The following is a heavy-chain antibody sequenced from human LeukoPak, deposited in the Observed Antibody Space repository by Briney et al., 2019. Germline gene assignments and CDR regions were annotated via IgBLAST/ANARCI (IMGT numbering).Heavy chain of an antibody. CDR2: ISAYNGNT. CDR1: GYALTIYG. D-gene: IGHD6-19*01. V-gene: IGHV1-18*01. CDR3: ERTGIAVSGTSQYFDY. Sequence: ASVNLSCNCSGYALTIYGISWVRHPHGQGLEWMGLISAYNGNTNYAQKPHGRVTMTTDTSTSTAYMEQMSLRSDDTAVYYWERTGIAVSGTSQYFDYWGQGTLVTVSS. J-gene: IGHJ4*02.